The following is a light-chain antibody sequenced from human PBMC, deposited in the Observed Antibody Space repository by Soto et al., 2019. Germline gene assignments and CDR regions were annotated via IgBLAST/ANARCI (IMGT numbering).Light chain of an antibody. CDR2: AAS. Sequence: DLQMPQSPSSLAASVGDRITITCRASQDISSYLAWYQQKPGKAPKLLIYAASTLQSGVPSRFSGSGSASGSGTDFTLTISSLQPEDVATYYCQKYDSVPLTFGGGTKVEI. CDR1: QDISSY. J-gene: IGKJ4*01. CDR3: QKYDSVPLT. V-gene: IGKV1-27*01.